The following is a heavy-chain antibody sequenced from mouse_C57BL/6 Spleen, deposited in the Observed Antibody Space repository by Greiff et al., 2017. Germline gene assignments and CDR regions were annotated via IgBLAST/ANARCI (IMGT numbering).Heavy chain of an antibody. CDR3: ARDHGFAY. Sequence: EVKLMESGGGLVKPGGSLKLSCAASGFTFSSYAMSWVRQTPEKRLEWVATTSDGGSYTYYPDNVKGRFTISRDNAKNNLYLQMSHLKSEDTAMYYCARDHGFAYWGQGTLVTVSA. CDR1: GFTFSSYA. CDR2: TSDGGSYT. V-gene: IGHV5-4*01. J-gene: IGHJ3*01.